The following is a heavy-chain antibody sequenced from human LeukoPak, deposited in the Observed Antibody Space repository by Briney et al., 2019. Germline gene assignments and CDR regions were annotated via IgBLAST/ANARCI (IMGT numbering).Heavy chain of an antibody. J-gene: IGHJ4*02. V-gene: IGHV4-30-2*01. CDR1: GGSISSGGLY. CDR3: AGVDTVADDSFYIDF. Sequence: SGTLSLTCTVSGGSISSGGLYWSWIRQPPGKGLEWIGYVYQTDTHYNPSLKSRVTISVDRCKNQFSLEMRTVTVADTAVYYCAGVDTVADDSFYIDFWGQGTLVTVSS. D-gene: IGHD5-18*01. CDR2: VYQTDT.